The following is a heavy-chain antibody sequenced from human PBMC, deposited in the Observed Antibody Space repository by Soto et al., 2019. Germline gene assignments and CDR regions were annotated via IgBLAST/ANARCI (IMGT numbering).Heavy chain of an antibody. CDR2: IWYDGSNK. V-gene: IGHV3-33*01. CDR1: GFTFSSYG. J-gene: IGHJ3*02. Sequence: QVQLVESGGGVVQPGRSLRLSCAASGFTFSSYGMHWVRQAPGKGLEWVAVIWYDGSNKYYADSVKGRFTISRDNSKNTLYLQMNSLRAEETAVYYCARDSWGGEEEFGFDIWGQGTMVTVSS. D-gene: IGHD2-21*01. CDR3: ARDSWGGEEEFGFDI.